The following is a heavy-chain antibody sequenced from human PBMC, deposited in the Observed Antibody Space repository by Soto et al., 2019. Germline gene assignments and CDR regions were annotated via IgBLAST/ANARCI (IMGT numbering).Heavy chain of an antibody. CDR1: GYTFTSYA. J-gene: IGHJ4*02. V-gene: IGHV1-3*05. D-gene: IGHD2-21*02. Sequence: QVQLVQSGAEEKKPGASVKVSCKASGYTFTSYAMHWVRKAPGQRLEWMGWINAGNGNTKYSQKFQGRVTIPRDTSASTAYMELSSLRSEDTAVYSCARSIVVVTALDYWGQGTLVTVSS. CDR3: ARSIVVVTALDY. CDR2: INAGNGNT.